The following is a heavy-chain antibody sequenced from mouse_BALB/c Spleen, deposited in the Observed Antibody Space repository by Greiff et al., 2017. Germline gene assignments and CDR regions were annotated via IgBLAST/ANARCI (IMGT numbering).Heavy chain of an antibody. D-gene: IGHD1-1*01. CDR3: TPYYYGSGGFAY. V-gene: IGHV6-6*02. J-gene: IGHJ3*01. CDR2: IRLKSNNYAT. CDR1: GFTFSNYW. Sequence: EVKVVESGGGLVQPGGSMKLSCVASGFTFSNYWMNWVRQSPEKGLEWVAEIRLKSNNYATHYAESVKGRFTISRDDSKSSVYLQMNNLRAEDTGIYYCTPYYYGSGGFAYWGQGTLVTVSA.